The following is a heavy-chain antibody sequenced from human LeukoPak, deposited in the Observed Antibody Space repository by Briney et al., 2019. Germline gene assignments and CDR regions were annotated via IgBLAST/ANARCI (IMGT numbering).Heavy chain of an antibody. V-gene: IGHV3-48*03. CDR1: GFTFSSYE. D-gene: IGHD3-10*01. J-gene: IGHJ6*03. Sequence: GGSLRLSCAASGFTFSSYEMNWVRQAPGKGLEWVSYISSSGSTIYYADSVKGRFTISRDNAKNSLYLQMNSLRAEDTAVYYCARVRFGYYYYMDVWGKGTTVTISS. CDR2: ISSSGSTI. CDR3: ARVRFGYYYYMDV.